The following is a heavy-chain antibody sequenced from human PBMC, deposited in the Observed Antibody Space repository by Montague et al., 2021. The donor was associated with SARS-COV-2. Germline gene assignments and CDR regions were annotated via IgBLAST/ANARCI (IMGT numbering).Heavy chain of an antibody. CDR1: GFTFSSYS. J-gene: IGHJ4*02. CDR2: ISSSSSYI. D-gene: IGHD3-9*01. V-gene: IGHV3-21*01. Sequence: SLRLSCAASGFTFSSYSMNWVRQAPGKGLEWVSSISSSSSYIYYADPVKGRFTISRDNAKNSLHLQMNSLRAEDTAVYYCARDGVYDILTGYWTDWGQGTLVTVSS. CDR3: ARDGVYDILTGYWTD.